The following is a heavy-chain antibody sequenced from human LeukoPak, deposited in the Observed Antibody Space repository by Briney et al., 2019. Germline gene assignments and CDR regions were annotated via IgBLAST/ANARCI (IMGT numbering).Heavy chain of an antibody. CDR1: GGTFSSYA. CDR2: IIPIFGTA. D-gene: IGHD5-12*01. Sequence: SVKVSCKASGGTFSSYAISWVRQAPGQGLEWMGGIIPIFGTANYAQKFQGRVTITADESTSTAHMELSSLRSEDTAVYYCARRQPSGHNFDYWGQGTLVTVSS. J-gene: IGHJ4*02. V-gene: IGHV1-69*13. CDR3: ARRQPSGHNFDY.